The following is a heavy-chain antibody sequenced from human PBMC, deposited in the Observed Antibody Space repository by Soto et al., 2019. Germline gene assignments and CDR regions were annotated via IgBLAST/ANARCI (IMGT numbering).Heavy chain of an antibody. Sequence: QVQLAQSGTEVKKPGSSVQVSCKASGGTFTNFAISWVRQAPGQGLEWMGGIIPVFGTQNYAQRFQGRVTITADKSTSTAYMDMSSLRSDDTAVYYCATDYRRISRTNLPPNYYGMDVWGQGTTVTVSS. CDR3: ATDYRRISRTNLPPNYYGMDV. V-gene: IGHV1-69*06. CDR1: GGTFTNFA. D-gene: IGHD2-2*01. CDR2: IIPVFGTQ. J-gene: IGHJ6*02.